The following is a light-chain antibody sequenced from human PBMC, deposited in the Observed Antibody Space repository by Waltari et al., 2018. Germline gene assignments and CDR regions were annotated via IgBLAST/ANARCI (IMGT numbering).Light chain of an antibody. J-gene: IGKJ4*01. Sequence: DIVLTQSPVTLSLSPGEGATLSCRTSQSIRGFLAWYQQKPGQAPRLLIDDTSIRATGIPARFSGRGSGTDVTLTISRLEPEDFVVYYGQQRSNWQLTSGGGTKVEMK. CDR3: QQRSNWQLT. V-gene: IGKV3-11*01. CDR1: QSIRGF. CDR2: DTS.